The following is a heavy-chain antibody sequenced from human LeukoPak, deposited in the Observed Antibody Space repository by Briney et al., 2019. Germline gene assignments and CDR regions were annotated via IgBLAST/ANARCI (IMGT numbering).Heavy chain of an antibody. D-gene: IGHD5-18*01. J-gene: IGHJ6*02. Sequence: KASETLSLTCTVSGGSISSYYWSWIRQPPGKGLEWIGYIYYSGSTNYNPSLKSRVTISVDTSKNQFSLKLSSVTAADTAVYYCARRGIGYSYGPAVYGMDVWGQGTTVTVSS. CDR1: GGSISSYY. CDR2: IYYSGST. CDR3: ARRGIGYSYGPAVYGMDV. V-gene: IGHV4-59*08.